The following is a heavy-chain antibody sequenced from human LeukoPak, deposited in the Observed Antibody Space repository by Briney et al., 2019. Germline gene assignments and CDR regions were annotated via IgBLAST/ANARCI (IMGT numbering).Heavy chain of an antibody. CDR3: ARVHYDILTGYITPDYFGY. D-gene: IGHD3-9*01. V-gene: IGHV1-3*01. CDR2: INAGNGNT. Sequence: GASVKVSCKASGYTFTSYAMHWVRQAPGQRLEWMGWINAGNGNTKYSQKFQGRVTITRDTSASTAYMELSSLRSEDTAVYYCARVHYDILTGYITPDYFGYWGQGTLVTVSS. CDR1: GYTFTSYA. J-gene: IGHJ4*02.